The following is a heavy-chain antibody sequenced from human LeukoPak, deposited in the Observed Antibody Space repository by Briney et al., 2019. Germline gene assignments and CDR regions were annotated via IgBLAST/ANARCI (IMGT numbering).Heavy chain of an antibody. CDR1: GGSVSSDSHY. D-gene: IGHD3-9*01. J-gene: IGHJ4*02. V-gene: IGHV4-39*01. CDR2: IYYSGST. Sequence: SETLSLTCTVSGGSVSSDSHYWSWIRQPPGKGLEWIGSIYYSGSTYYNPSLKSRVTISVDTSKNQFSLKLSSVTAADAAVYYCARLGAPTSRYFDWLIDYWGQGTLVTVSS. CDR3: ARLGAPTSRYFDWLIDY.